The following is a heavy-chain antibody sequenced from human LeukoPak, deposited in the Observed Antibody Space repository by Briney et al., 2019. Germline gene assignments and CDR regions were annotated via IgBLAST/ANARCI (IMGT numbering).Heavy chain of an antibody. CDR1: GSSFTTYW. Sequence: GESLKISCKGSGSSFTTYWIGWVRPMPGKGLEWMGNIYPDDSDTRYSPSFQGQVTISADQSISTAYLQWSSLKASDTAMYYCARLYYDSSGYPDYWGQGTLVTVSS. CDR3: ARLYYDSSGYPDY. CDR2: IYPDDSDT. D-gene: IGHD3-22*01. V-gene: IGHV5-51*01. J-gene: IGHJ4*02.